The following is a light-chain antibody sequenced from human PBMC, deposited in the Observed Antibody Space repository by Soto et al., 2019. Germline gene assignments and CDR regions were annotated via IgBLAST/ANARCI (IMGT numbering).Light chain of an antibody. J-gene: IGLJ1*01. CDR1: SSDIGAYQY. CDR2: DVT. Sequence: QSALTQPASVSGSPGQSITISCTGSSSDIGAYQYVCWYQQHPGKVPKLLIYDVTDRPSGVSDRFSGSKSGNTASLTIYWLQAEDEADYYCSSYTYGGTYGFGTGTKLTV. V-gene: IGLV2-14*03. CDR3: SSYTYGGTYG.